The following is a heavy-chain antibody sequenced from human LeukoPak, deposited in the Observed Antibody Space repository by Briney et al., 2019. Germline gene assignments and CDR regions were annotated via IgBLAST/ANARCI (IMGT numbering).Heavy chain of an antibody. V-gene: IGHV4-30-4*01. CDR3: ARGRRNYYDSSGYYRPPFDY. J-gene: IGHJ4*02. Sequence: SQTLSLTCTVSGGSISSGDYYWSWIRQPPGKGLEWIGYIYYSGSTYYNPSLKSRVTISVDTSKNQFSLKLSSVTAADTAVYYCARGRRNYYDSSGYYRPPFDYWGQGTLVTVSS. CDR2: IYYSGST. CDR1: GGSISSGDYY. D-gene: IGHD3-22*01.